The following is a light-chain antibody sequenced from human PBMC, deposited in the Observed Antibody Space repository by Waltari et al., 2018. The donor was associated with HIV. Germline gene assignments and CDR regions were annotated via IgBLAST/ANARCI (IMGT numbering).Light chain of an antibody. CDR3: QEYDSAPLT. J-gene: IGKJ4*01. CDR1: QDISNL. CDR2: AAS. V-gene: IGKV1-27*01. Sequence: DIQMTQSPSSLSASLGDRVTITCRASQDISNLLAWYQQRPGEVPKVLIYAASSLQSGVPSRFSGSGSGTDFTLTISSLQPEDVATYYCQEYDSAPLTFGGGTKVEIK.